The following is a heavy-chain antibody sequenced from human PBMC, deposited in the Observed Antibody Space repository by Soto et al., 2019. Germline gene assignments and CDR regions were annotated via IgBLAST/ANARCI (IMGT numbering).Heavy chain of an antibody. CDR2: SYHSGST. D-gene: IGHD3-22*01. CDR3: LRRINLVLVDIPDSYDI. CDR1: GGSISSSNW. J-gene: IGHJ3*02. Sequence: SDTLSVTCAVSGGSISSSNWWIWVRQPPGKGLECMGESYHSGSTNYNPSLKSRVTISVAKSKNQFSLKLSSVTATDTAVYYWLRRINLVLVDIPDSYDIPGQGTADTDS. V-gene: IGHV4-4*02.